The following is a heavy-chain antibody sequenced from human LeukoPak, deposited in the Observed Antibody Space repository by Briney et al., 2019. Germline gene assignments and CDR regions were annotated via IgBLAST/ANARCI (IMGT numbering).Heavy chain of an antibody. Sequence: SETLSLTCSVSGGSISSGNYYWDWIRQPPGKGLEWIGSIYSSGSTHYNPSLKSRVTISVDTSKNQLSLKLTSVTAADTAVHYCARRGIAAAGTSYWGQGTLVTVSS. CDR1: GGSISSGNYY. CDR2: IYSSGST. V-gene: IGHV4-39*01. D-gene: IGHD6-25*01. CDR3: ARRGIAAAGTSY. J-gene: IGHJ4*02.